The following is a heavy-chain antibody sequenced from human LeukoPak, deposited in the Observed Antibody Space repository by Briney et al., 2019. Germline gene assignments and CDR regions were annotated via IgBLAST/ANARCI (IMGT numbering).Heavy chain of an antibody. CDR2: INPNSGGT. J-gene: IGHJ6*03. D-gene: IGHD4-23*01. CDR3: ARARGVTYYYYMDV. Sequence: GASVKVSCKASGYTFTGYYMHWVRQAPGQGLEWMGWINPNSGGTNYAQKLQGRVTMTTDTSTSTAYMELRSLRSDDTAVYYCARARGVTYYYYMDVWGKGTTVTVSS. CDR1: GYTFTGYY. V-gene: IGHV1-2*02.